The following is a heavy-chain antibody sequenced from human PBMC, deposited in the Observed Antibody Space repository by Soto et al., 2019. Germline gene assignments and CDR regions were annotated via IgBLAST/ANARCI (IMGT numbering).Heavy chain of an antibody. CDR3: ARDTKQWRNWFDP. CDR1: GFTFSSYA. J-gene: IGHJ5*02. D-gene: IGHD6-19*01. Sequence: GGSLRLSCAASGFTFSSYAMSWVRQAPGKGLEWVSSISSSSSYIYYADSVKGRFTISRDNAKNSLYPQMNSLRAEDTAVYYCARDTKQWRNWFDPWGQGALVTVSS. CDR2: ISSSSSYI. V-gene: IGHV3-21*01.